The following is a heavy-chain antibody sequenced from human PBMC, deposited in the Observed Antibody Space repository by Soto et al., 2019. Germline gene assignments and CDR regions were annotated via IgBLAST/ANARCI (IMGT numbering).Heavy chain of an antibody. CDR3: ARDKITGLFDY. D-gene: IGHD2-8*02. V-gene: IGHV4-34*01. Sequence: QVQLQQWGAGLLKPSETLSLTCAVYGGSFSGYYWTWIRQPPGTGLEWIGEINHSGSTNYNPSSKRRVTISVDTSKNQFSLKLTSVTAADTAVYYCARDKITGLFDYWGQGTLVTVSS. CDR2: INHSGST. J-gene: IGHJ4*02. CDR1: GGSFSGYY.